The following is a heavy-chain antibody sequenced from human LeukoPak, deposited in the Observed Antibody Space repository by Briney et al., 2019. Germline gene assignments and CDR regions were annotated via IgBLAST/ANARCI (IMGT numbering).Heavy chain of an antibody. CDR3: ARRCQAGMAAAGGVDY. D-gene: IGHD6-13*01. CDR1: GGSFSSSGYY. Sequence: SETLSLTCTVSGGSFSSSGYYWGWIRQPPGKGLEWIASIYYSGNTYYNPSLKSRVTISINTSKNQFSLKLSSVTAADTAFYYCARRCQAGMAAAGGVDYWGQRTLVTVSS. CDR2: IYYSGNT. V-gene: IGHV4-39*01. J-gene: IGHJ4*02.